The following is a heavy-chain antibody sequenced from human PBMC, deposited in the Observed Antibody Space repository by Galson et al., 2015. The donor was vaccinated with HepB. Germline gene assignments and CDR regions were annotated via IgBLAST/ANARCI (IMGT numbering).Heavy chain of an antibody. D-gene: IGHD2-2*01. J-gene: IGHJ5*02. CDR1: GGSISSGGYY. V-gene: IGHV4-31*03. CDR2: IYYSGST. Sequence: LSLTCTVSGGSISSGGYYWSWIRQHPGKGLEWIGYIYYSGSTYYNPSLKSRVTISVDTSKNQFSLKLSSVTAADTAVYYCARESLHSQLLFDPWGQGTLVTVSS. CDR3: ARESLHSQLLFDP.